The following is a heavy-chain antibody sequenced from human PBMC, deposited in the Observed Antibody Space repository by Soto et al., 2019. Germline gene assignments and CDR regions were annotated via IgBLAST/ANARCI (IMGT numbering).Heavy chain of an antibody. CDR2: IYYSGST. V-gene: IGHV4-31*03. J-gene: IGHJ3*02. CDR3: ARDIRAGGGDTLWALDI. Sequence: QVQLQESGPGLVKPSQTLSLTCTVSGGPISSGGYYWSWIRQHPGKGLEWIGYIYYSGSTYYNPSLKSRVTISVDTSKNQFSLKLSSVTAADTAVYYCARDIRAGGGDTLWALDIWGQGTMVTVSS. CDR1: GGPISSGGYY. D-gene: IGHD2-21*02.